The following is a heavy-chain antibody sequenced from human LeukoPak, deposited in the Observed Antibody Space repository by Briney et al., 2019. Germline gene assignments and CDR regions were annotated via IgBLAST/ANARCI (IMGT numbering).Heavy chain of an antibody. CDR3: ARQLRGAFDI. J-gene: IGHJ3*02. D-gene: IGHD4-17*01. CDR2: IYYSGST. V-gene: IGHV4-39*01. CDR1: GGSIRSSSYY. Sequence: SETLSLTCTVSGGSIRSSSYYWGWIRQPPGKGLEWIGSIYYSGSTYYNPSPKSRVTISVDTSKNQFSLKLSSVTAADTAVYYCARQLRGAFDIWGQGTMVTVSS.